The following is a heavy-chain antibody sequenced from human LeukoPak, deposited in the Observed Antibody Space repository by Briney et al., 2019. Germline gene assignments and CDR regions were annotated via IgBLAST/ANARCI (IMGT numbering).Heavy chain of an antibody. V-gene: IGHV4-39*01. CDR1: GGPISSSSYY. J-gene: IGHJ4*02. D-gene: IGHD6-19*01. CDR3: ARLETGYSSGWYGGNEYYFDY. Sequence: PSETLSLTCTVSGGPISSSSYYWGWIRQPPGKGLEWIGSIYYSGSTYYNPSLKSRVTISVDTSKNQFSLKLSSVTAADTAVYYCARLETGYSSGWYGGNEYYFDYWGQGTLVTVSS. CDR2: IYYSGST.